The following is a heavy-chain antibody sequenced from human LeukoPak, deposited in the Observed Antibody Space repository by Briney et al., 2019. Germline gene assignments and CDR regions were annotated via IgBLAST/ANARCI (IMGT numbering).Heavy chain of an antibody. CDR2: IYHSGST. V-gene: IGHV4-30-2*01. CDR1: GGSISSGGYY. J-gene: IGHJ3*02. CDR3: ARDKGAGDLAFDI. Sequence: SETLSLTCTVSGGSISSGGYYWSWIRQPPGKGLEWIGYIYHSGSTYYNPSLKSRVTISVDRSKNRFSLKLSSVTAADTAVYYCARDKGAGDLAFDIWGQGTMVTVSS. D-gene: IGHD7-27*01.